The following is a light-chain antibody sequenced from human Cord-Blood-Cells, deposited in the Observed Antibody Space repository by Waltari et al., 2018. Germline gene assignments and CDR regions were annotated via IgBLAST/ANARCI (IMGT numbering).Light chain of an antibody. J-gene: IGLJ3*02. CDR2: DVS. V-gene: IGLV2-14*01. Sequence: QSALTQPASVSGSPGQSLTISCTGTSSDIGGYNYGPWYQQHPGKAPKLMIYDVSNRPSGVSNRFSGSKSGNTASLTISGLQAEDEADYYCSSYTSSSTWVFGGGTKLTVL. CDR3: SSYTSSSTWV. CDR1: SSDIGGYNY.